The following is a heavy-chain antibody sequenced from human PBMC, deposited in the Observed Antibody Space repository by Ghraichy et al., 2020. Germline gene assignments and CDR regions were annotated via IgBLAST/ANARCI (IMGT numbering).Heavy chain of an antibody. CDR2: INPNSGGT. D-gene: IGHD5-12*01. Sequence: ASVKVSCKASGYTSTGYYMHWVRQAPGQGLEWMGWINPNSGGTKYAQKLQGRVTMTRDRSINTAYMDLSSLRYDDTAMYYCAAGVGEATGMDVWGQGTTLTVSS. CDR3: AAGVGEATGMDV. J-gene: IGHJ6*02. CDR1: GYTSTGYY. V-gene: IGHV1-2*02.